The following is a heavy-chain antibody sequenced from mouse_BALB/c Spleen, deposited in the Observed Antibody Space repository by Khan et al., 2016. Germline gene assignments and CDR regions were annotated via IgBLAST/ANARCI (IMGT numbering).Heavy chain of an antibody. Sequence: QVQLKESGAELAKPGASVKMSCKASGYTFTTYWMHWVKQRPGQGLEWIGYINPNTGYSEYDQKFKDKATLTADKSSSTAYMQLSSLTSEDSAVYYCARSTNAMDYWDQGTSVTVAS. CDR3: ARSTNAMDY. V-gene: IGHV1-7*01. CDR1: GYTFTTYW. J-gene: IGHJ4*01. CDR2: INPNTGYS. D-gene: IGHD2-13*01.